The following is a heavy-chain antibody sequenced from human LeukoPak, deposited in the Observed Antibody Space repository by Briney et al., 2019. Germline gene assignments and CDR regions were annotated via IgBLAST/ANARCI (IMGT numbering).Heavy chain of an antibody. CDR3: ARVRVQLWLWSDY. V-gene: IGHV3-48*01. CDR2: ISISSSTI. CDR1: GFSFSSYS. Sequence: GGSLRLSCTASGFSFSSYSMNWVRQAPGKGLGWVSYISISSSTIYYADSVKGRFTISRDNSKNSLYLQMTSLRAEDTAVYYCARVRVQLWLWSDYWGQGTLVTVSS. J-gene: IGHJ4*02. D-gene: IGHD5-18*01.